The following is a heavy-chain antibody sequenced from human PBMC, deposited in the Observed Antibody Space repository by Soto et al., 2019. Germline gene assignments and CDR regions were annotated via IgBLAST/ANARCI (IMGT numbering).Heavy chain of an antibody. CDR2: ISGGSGDRT. J-gene: IGHJ4*02. Sequence: WVSLTPSCASSGFTFSNYAMNWVRRAPGKGLEWVSGISGGSGDRTFYADSVKGRFTISRDNSKNTLHLQMNSLRTEDTAVYYCAKNQPSWATRAAFDYWGQGTLVTVSS. CDR1: GFTFSNYA. D-gene: IGHD2-2*01. CDR3: AKNQPSWATRAAFDY. V-gene: IGHV3-23*01.